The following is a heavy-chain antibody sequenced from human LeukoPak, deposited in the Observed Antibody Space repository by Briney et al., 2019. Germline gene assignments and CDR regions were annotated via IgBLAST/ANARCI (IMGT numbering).Heavy chain of an antibody. CDR3: ARDFDSSGWYQAY. J-gene: IGHJ4*02. D-gene: IGHD6-19*01. CDR2: ISYDGSNK. CDR1: GFTFSSYA. V-gene: IGHV3-30*04. Sequence: PGGSLRLSCAASGFTFSSYAMHWVRQAPGKGLEWVAVISYDGSNKYYADPVKGRFTNSRDNSKNTLYLQMNSLRAEDTAVYYCARDFDSSGWYQAYWGQGTLVTVSS.